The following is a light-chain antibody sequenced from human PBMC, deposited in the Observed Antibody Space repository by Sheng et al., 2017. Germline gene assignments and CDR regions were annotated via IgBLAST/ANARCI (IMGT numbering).Light chain of an antibody. V-gene: IGKV3-11*01. CDR3: QQRSNWPPT. Sequence: EIVLTQSPATLSLSPGERATLSCRASQSVRSDLAWYQQKRGQAPRLLIYTASSRATGIPARFSGSGSGTDFTLTISSLEPEDFAVYYCQQRSNWPPTFGGGTKVEDQT. CDR1: QSVRSD. CDR2: TAS. J-gene: IGKJ4*01.